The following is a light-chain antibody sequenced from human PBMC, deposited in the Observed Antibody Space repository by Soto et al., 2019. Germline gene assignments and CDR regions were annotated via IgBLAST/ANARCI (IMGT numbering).Light chain of an antibody. J-gene: IGKJ1*01. V-gene: IGKV3-20*01. CDR2: GTS. CDR3: QQYGSSSWT. Sequence: EVVLTQSPGTLSLSLGERATLSCRAIQSVSSSYLAWYQQKPGQAPRLLIYGTSSRATGIADRFSGSGSGTDFTLTISRLEPEDFAVYYCQQYGSSSWTFGQGTKVDIK. CDR1: QSVSSSY.